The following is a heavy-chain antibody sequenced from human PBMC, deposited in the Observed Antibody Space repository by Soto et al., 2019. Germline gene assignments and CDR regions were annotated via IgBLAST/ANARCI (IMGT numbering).Heavy chain of an antibody. J-gene: IGHJ2*01. CDR2: ISHDGGNE. CDR3: GKDPRSCYSRGYFAF. Sequence: QVHLEESGGGVVQPGRSLRLSCAASGFSFSTYGMHWVRQAPGKGLEWVAVISHDGGNEYDADSVKGRFTISRNSSKNTVYRQMNNVRAEDTAVYYCGKDPRSCYSRGYFAFLGLCTLVTVSS. V-gene: IGHV3-30*18. CDR1: GFSFSTYG. D-gene: IGHD3-22*01.